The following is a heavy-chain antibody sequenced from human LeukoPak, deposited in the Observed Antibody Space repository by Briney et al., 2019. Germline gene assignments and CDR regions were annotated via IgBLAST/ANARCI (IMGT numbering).Heavy chain of an antibody. V-gene: IGHV1-2*06. CDR3: ARETTVTTLNYLRFDY. J-gene: IGHJ4*02. D-gene: IGHD4-17*01. CDR2: INPNSGGT. CDR1: GYTFTGYY. Sequence: ASVKVSCKASGYTFTGYYMHWVRQAPGQGLEWMGRINPNSGGTNYAQKFQGRVTMTRDTSISTAYMELSRLRSDDTAVYYWARETTVTTLNYLRFDYWGQGPLVTVSS.